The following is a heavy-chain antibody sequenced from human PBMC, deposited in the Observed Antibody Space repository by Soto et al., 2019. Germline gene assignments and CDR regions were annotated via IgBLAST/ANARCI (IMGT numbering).Heavy chain of an antibody. CDR2: IWYDGSNK. CDR3: ARDEGNGYDFWSGYYYSYYGMHV. D-gene: IGHD3-3*01. V-gene: IGHV3-33*01. CDR1: VCTFSSYG. Sequence: PVGSLRLSCASSVCTFSSYGMHCVRHSPGKGLEWVAVIWYDGSNKYYADSVKGRFTISRDNSKNTLYLQMNSLRAEDTAVYYCARDEGNGYDFWSGYYYSYYGMHVWGQATTVNVS. J-gene: IGHJ6*02.